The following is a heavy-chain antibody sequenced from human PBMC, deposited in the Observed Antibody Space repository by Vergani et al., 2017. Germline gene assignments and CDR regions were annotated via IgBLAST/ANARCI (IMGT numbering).Heavy chain of an antibody. CDR3: ARGAQLLIPPQSWFDP. CDR1: GGTFSSYA. V-gene: IGHV1-69*01. D-gene: IGHD6-6*01. J-gene: IGHJ5*02. Sequence: QVQLVQSGAEVKKPGSSVKVSCKASGGTFSSYAISWVRQAPGQGLEWMGGIIPIFGTANYAQKFQGRVTITADESTSTAYMERSSLRSEDTAVYYCARGAQLLIPPQSWFDPWGQGTLVTVSS. CDR2: IIPIFGTA.